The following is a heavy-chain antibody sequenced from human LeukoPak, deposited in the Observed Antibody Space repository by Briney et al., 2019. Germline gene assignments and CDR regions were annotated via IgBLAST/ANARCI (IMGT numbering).Heavy chain of an antibody. Sequence: ASVKVSCKASGYTFTSYDINWVRQATGQGLEWMGWMNPNSGNTGYAQKFQGRVTITRNTSISTAYMELSSLRSEDTAVYYCAAEAVAGMNFDFWGQGPLVTVTS. D-gene: IGHD6-19*01. J-gene: IGHJ4*02. V-gene: IGHV1-8*03. CDR3: AAEAVAGMNFDF. CDR1: GYTFTSYD. CDR2: MNPNSGNT.